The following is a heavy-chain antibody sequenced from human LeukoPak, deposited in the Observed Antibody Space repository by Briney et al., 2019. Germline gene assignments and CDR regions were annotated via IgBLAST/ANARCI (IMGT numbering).Heavy chain of an antibody. V-gene: IGHV1-2*02. CDR1: GYTFTGNN. CDR3: ARYSIVGGTFDY. D-gene: IGHD1-26*01. J-gene: IGHJ4*02. CDR2: INPNSGGT. Sequence: ASVRVSSGASGYTFTGNNIRWVRQAPGQGLEWMGWINPNSGGTNYAQKFQGRVTMTRDTSISTAYTELSRLRSDDTAMYYCARYSIVGGTFDYWGQGTLVTVSS.